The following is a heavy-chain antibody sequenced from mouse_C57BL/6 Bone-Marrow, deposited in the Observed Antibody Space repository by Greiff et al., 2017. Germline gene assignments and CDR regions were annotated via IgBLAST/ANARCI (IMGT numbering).Heavy chain of an antibody. CDR3: AKREGDGNGAMDY. D-gene: IGHD2-1*01. CDR2: IWRGGST. CDR1: GFSLTSYG. Sequence: LQESGPGLVQPSQSLSITCTVSGFSLTSYGVHWVRQSPGKGLEWLGVIWRGGSTDYNAAFMSKLSITKDNSKSQVFFKMNSLQADDTAIYYCAKREGDGNGAMDYWGQGTSVTVSS. J-gene: IGHJ4*01. V-gene: IGHV2-5*01.